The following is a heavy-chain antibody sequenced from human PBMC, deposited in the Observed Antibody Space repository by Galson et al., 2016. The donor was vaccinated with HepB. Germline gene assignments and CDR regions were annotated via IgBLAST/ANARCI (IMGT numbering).Heavy chain of an antibody. CDR2: IESYSKII. J-gene: IGHJ4*02. CDR3: ARDGPKYDYDF. CDR1: GFTFKKYG. Sequence: SLRLSCAASGFTFKKYGFNWVRLTPGKGLEWLSYIESYSKIIRYTDSVRGRFTVSRDNAKNSVYLQLSGLRVEDTAIYYCARDGPKYDYDFWGQGTLVTVFS. D-gene: IGHD5-12*01. V-gene: IGHV3-48*04.